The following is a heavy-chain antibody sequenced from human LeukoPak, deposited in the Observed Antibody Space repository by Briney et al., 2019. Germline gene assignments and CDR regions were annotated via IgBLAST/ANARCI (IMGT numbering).Heavy chain of an antibody. CDR1: GYTFTSYG. V-gene: IGHV1-18*01. CDR2: ISAYNGNT. CDR3: ARGPTMVRGVTRALYYYDSLHYFDY. Sequence: ASVKVSCKASGYTFTSYGISWVRQAPGQGLEWMGWISAYNGNTNYAQKLQGRVTMTTDTSTSTAYMELRSLRSDDTAVYYCARGPTMVRGVTRALYYYDSLHYFDYWGQGTLVTVSS. J-gene: IGHJ4*02. D-gene: IGHD3-10*01.